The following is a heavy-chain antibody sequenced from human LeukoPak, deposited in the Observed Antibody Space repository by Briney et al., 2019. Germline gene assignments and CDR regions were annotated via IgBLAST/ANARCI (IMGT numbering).Heavy chain of an antibody. V-gene: IGHV6-1*01. CDR3: ARVKILWFGELPYYYYGMDV. J-gene: IGHJ6*02. D-gene: IGHD3-10*01. CDR2: TYYRSKWYY. CDR1: GDSVSSNSAA. Sequence: QTLSLTCAISGDSVSSNSAAWNWIRQSPSRGLEWLGRTYYRSKWYYDYTVSVKSRIAINPDTSKNRFSLQLNPVTPEDTAVYYCARVKILWFGELPYYYYGMDVWGQGTTVTVSS.